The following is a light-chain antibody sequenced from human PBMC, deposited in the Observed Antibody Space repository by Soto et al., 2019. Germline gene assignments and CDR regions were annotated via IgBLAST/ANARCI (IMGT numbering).Light chain of an antibody. CDR1: SSDVGGYNY. CDR2: DVS. J-gene: IGLJ2*01. Sequence: QSALTQPASVSGSPGQSITISCTGTSSDVGGYNYVSWYQHHPGKAPKLMIYDVSNRPSGVSNRFSGSKSGNTASLTISGLQAEDEADYYCSSYTSSSTRVFSGGTKVTVL. V-gene: IGLV2-14*03. CDR3: SSYTSSSTRV.